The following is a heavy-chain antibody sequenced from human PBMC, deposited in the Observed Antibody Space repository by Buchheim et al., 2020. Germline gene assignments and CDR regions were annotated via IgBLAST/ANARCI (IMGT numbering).Heavy chain of an antibody. J-gene: IGHJ5*02. V-gene: IGHV1-2*02. D-gene: IGHD6-19*01. CDR1: GYSFADYY. Sequence: QVQLVQSGAEVKKPGASVKASCKASGYSFADYYLHWVRQAPGQGLEWMGWIHPNSGDTNNAQKFRGRVTMTRDTSISPAYMDLTRLTSDDTAVYYCARGLGSDWANWFDPWGQGTL. CDR2: IHPNSGDT. CDR3: ARGLGSDWANWFDP.